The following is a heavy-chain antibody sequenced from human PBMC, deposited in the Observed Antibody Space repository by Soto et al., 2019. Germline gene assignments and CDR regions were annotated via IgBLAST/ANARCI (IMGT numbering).Heavy chain of an antibody. J-gene: IGHJ4*02. CDR2: IFHCGGT. V-gene: IGHV4-30-4*01. CDR3: ARRNWGGYFDY. Sequence: SETLSLTCTVSGGSITSGDYYWSWIRQPPGKGLEWIGYIFHCGGTYFNPSLKSRVTISVDTSKNQFSLKLSSVTAADTAVYYCARRNWGGYFDYWGQGTVVTVSS. D-gene: IGHD3-16*01. CDR1: GGSITSGDYY.